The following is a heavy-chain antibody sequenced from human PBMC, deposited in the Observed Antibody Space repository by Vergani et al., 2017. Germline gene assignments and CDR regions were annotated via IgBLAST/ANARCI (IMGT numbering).Heavy chain of an antibody. CDR1: GYTLTELS. CDR3: ATDSDFWSGYLSTPRSYGMDV. J-gene: IGHJ6*02. V-gene: IGHV1-24*01. Sequence: QVQLVQSGAEVKKPGASVKVSCKVSGYTLTELSMHWVRQAPGKGLGWMGGFDPEDGETIYAQKFQGRVTMTEDTSTDTAYMELSSLRSEDTAVYYCATDSDFWSGYLSTPRSYGMDVWGQGTTVTVSS. CDR2: FDPEDGET. D-gene: IGHD3-3*01.